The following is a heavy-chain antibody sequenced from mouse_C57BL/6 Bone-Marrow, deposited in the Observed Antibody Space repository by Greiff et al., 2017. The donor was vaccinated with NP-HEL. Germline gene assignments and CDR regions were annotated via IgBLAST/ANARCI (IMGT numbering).Heavy chain of an antibody. CDR1: GYSITSGYY. J-gene: IGHJ2*01. V-gene: IGHV3-6*01. CDR2: ISYDGSN. Sequence: ESGPGLVKPSQSLSLTCSVTGYSITSGYYWHWIRQFPGNKLEWMGYISYDGSNNYNPSLKNRISITRDTSKNQFFLKLNSVTTEDTATYYCASYPYWGQGTTLTVSS. CDR3: ASYPY.